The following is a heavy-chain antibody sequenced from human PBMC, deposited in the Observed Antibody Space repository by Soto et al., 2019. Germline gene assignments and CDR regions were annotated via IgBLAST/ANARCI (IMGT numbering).Heavy chain of an antibody. J-gene: IGHJ5*02. V-gene: IGHV3-23*01. CDR2: ITGIDGRT. D-gene: IGHD2-15*01. Sequence: GGSLRLSCAASGFIFTRYSMNWVRQAPGKGLEWVSSITGIDGRTYYADSVKGRFTISRDNPKNTLYLQMNNLRAEDTAMFYCAKDRGPYCSGGICYPPSWFDPWGQGTQVTVSS. CDR3: AKDRGPYCSGGICYPPSWFDP. CDR1: GFIFTRYS.